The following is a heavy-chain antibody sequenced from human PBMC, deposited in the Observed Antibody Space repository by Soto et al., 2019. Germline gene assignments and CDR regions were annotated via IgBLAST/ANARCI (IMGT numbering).Heavy chain of an antibody. Sequence: GGSLRLSCAASGFTFSSYGMHWVRQAPGKGLEWVAVIWYDGSNKYYADSVKGRFTISRDNSKNTLYLQMNSLRAEDTAVYYCARDSSGYQPQYWGQGTXXXVSS. CDR2: IWYDGSNK. CDR3: ARDSSGYQPQY. V-gene: IGHV3-33*01. CDR1: GFTFSSYG. D-gene: IGHD3-22*01. J-gene: IGHJ4*02.